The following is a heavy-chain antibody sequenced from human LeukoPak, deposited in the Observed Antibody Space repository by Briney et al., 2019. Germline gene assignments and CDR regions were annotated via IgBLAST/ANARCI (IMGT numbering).Heavy chain of an antibody. V-gene: IGHV1-2*02. CDR3: ARDTYFSGRNYFDY. CDR2: INPNSGGT. Sequence: ASVKVSCTASGYTFTGYYMHWVRQAPGQGLEWMGWINPNSGGTNYAQKFQGRVTMTRDTSISTAYMELSSLRSEDTAMYYCARDTYFSGRNYFDYWGQGTLVTVSS. J-gene: IGHJ4*02. D-gene: IGHD2-15*01. CDR1: GYTFTGYY.